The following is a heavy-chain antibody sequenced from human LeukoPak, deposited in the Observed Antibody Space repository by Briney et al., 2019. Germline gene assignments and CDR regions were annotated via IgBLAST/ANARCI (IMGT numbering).Heavy chain of an antibody. D-gene: IGHD2-15*01. CDR1: GGSISSSNW. CDR3: ARVACGGSCYYYYGMDV. V-gene: IGHV4-4*02. J-gene: IGHJ6*02. Sequence: SGTLSLTCAVSGGSISSSNWWSWVRQPPGKGLEWFGEIYHSGSTNYNPSLKSRVTISVDKSKNQFSLKLSSVTAADTAVYYCARVACGGSCYYYYGMDVWGQGTTVTVSS. CDR2: IYHSGST.